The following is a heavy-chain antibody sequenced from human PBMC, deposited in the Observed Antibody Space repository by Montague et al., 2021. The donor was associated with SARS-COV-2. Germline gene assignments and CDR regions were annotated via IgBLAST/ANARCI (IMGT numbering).Heavy chain of an antibody. CDR3: ERDGGNWYYFDS. D-gene: IGHD3-16*01. V-gene: IGHV4-4*07. CDR2: IYVSGST. CDR1: GVSITSYY. Sequence: SETLSLTCSISGVSITSYYWSWVCQPAGKGLDWIGHIYVSGSTNYSPYLKSRVRLSIDNPKNQFSLKVESLTAADTAAYYCERDGGNWYYFDSWGQGALVTVSS. J-gene: IGHJ4*02.